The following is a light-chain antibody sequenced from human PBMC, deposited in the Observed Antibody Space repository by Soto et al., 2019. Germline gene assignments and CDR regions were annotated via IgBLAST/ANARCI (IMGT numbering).Light chain of an antibody. CDR2: GND. Sequence: QSVLTQPPSVSAAPGQKVTISCSGTSSNIGAGYEVHWYHQLPGTAPKFLVSGNDNRPSGVPDRLSASKSGTSGSLAITGLQAEDEGHYYCQSYDRGLTAYVFGTGTKLTVL. V-gene: IGLV1-40*01. CDR1: SSNIGAGYE. J-gene: IGLJ1*01. CDR3: QSYDRGLTAYV.